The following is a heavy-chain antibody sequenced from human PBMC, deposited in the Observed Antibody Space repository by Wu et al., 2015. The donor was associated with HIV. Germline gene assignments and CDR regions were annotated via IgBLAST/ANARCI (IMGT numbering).Heavy chain of an antibody. D-gene: IGHD1/OR15-1a*01. CDR1: GYTFTGHY. J-gene: IGHJ4*02. Sequence: QVQLVQSGAEVKKPGASVKVSCKASGYTFTGHYIHWVRQAPGQGLEWMGWINPHSGGTYFAQKFQDRVIMTRDTSISTAYMEIKRLTSDDTAMYFCASGRTTAEDWWGQGTLITVSS. CDR3: ASGRTTAEDW. V-gene: IGHV1-2*02. CDR2: INPHSGGT.